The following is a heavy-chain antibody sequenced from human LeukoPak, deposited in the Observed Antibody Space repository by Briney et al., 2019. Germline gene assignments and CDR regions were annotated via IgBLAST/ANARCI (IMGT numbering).Heavy chain of an antibody. CDR3: AKAVTYYYDSSGYYYFDY. Sequence: TGGSLRLSCAASGSTFSSYAMSWVRQAPGKGLEWVSAISGSGGSTYYADSVKGRFTISRDNSKNTLYLQMNSLRAEDTAVYYCAKAVTYYYDSSGYYYFDYWGQGTLVTVSS. CDR2: ISGSGGST. CDR1: GSTFSSYA. D-gene: IGHD3-22*01. V-gene: IGHV3-23*01. J-gene: IGHJ4*02.